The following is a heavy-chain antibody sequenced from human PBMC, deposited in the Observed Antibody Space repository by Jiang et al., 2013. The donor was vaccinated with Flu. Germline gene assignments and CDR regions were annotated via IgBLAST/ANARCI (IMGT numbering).Heavy chain of an antibody. V-gene: IGHV2-70*01. Sequence: KPTQTLTLTCTFSGFSLSTSGMCVSWIRQPPGKALEWLALIDWDDDKYYSTSLKTRLTISKDTSKNQVVLTMTNMDPVDTATYYCARMLRIQLGPPTFYYYYYGMDVWGQGTTVTVSS. CDR3: ARMLRIQLGPPTFYYYYYGMDV. D-gene: IGHD5-18*01. J-gene: IGHJ6*02. CDR2: IDWDDDK. CDR1: GFSLSTSGMC.